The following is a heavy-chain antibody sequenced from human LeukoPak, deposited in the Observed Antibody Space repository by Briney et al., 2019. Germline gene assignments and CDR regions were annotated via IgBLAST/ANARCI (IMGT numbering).Heavy chain of an antibody. Sequence: PSGGSLRLSCAASGFTFSSYSMNWVRQAPGKGLEWVSYISSSSSTIYYADSVKGRFTISRDNAKNSLYLQTNSLRAEDTAVYYCASPSDFWSGYADYWGQGTLVTVSS. J-gene: IGHJ4*02. D-gene: IGHD3-3*01. V-gene: IGHV3-48*01. CDR3: ASPSDFWSGYADY. CDR1: GFTFSSYS. CDR2: ISSSSSTI.